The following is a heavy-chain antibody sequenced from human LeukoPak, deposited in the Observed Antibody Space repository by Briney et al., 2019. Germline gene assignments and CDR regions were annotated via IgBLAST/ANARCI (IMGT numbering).Heavy chain of an antibody. CDR1: GFTFDRHT. J-gene: IGHJ6*02. Sequence: GGSLRLSCAASGFTFDRHTMHWVRQPPGKGPEWVSLIGWDGTNIDYADSVKGRFTISRDNSKNFVYLQMHSLRTEDTALYYCTKDMEWGMDVWGQGTTVTVSS. CDR3: TKDMEWGMDV. D-gene: IGHD3-3*01. CDR2: IGWDGTNI. V-gene: IGHV3-43*01.